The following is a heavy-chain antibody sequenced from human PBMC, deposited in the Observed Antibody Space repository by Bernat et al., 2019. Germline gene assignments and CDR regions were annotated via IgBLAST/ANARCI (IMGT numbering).Heavy chain of an antibody. CDR3: AKDLSRGLLLDY. CDR2: ISASGTKT. D-gene: IGHD5-18*01. CDR1: GFTFSRYP. V-gene: IGHV3-23*01. Sequence: EVELLESGGDLVQPGGSQRLSCEASGFTFSRYPMTWVRQAPGKGLEWVSTISASGTKTYYADSVKGRFTVSRDNFKNTLYLQMNSLRADDTAVYYCAKDLSRGLLLDYWGQGTLVTVSS. J-gene: IGHJ4*02.